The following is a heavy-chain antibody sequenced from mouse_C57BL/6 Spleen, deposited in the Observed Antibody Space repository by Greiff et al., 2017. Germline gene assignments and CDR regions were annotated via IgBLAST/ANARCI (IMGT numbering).Heavy chain of an antibody. V-gene: IGHV14-1*01. D-gene: IGHD2-2*01. CDR2: IDPEDGDT. Sequence: VQLQQSGAELVRPGASVKLSCTASGFNIKDYYMHWVKQRPEQGLEWIGRIDPEDGDTEYAPKFQGKATMTADTSSNTAYLQLSSLTSEDTAVYYCATYGYDCAWFAYWGQGTLVTVSA. J-gene: IGHJ3*01. CDR1: GFNIKDYY. CDR3: ATYGYDCAWFAY.